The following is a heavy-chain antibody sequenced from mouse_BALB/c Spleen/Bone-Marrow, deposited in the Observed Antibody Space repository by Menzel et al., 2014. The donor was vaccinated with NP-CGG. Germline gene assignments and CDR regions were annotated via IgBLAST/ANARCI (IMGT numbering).Heavy chain of an antibody. Sequence: EVQLQQSGPELVKPGASVKMSCKASGYTFTSYILHWVKQKPGQGLEWIGYINPYNDGTKYNERFKGKATLTSDKFSSATYMELSSLTSGDSAVYYCARGGGHYFDYWGQGTTLTVSS. CDR2: INPYNDGT. V-gene: IGHV1-14*01. CDR1: GYTFTSYI. CDR3: ARGGGHYFDY. J-gene: IGHJ2*01.